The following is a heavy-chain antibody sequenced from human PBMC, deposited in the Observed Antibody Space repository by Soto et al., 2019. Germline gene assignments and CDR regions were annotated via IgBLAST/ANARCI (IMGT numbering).Heavy chain of an antibody. D-gene: IGHD3-9*01. CDR3: ARAEDFDWYYFDY. J-gene: IGHJ4*02. CDR1: LFTFSSYA. Sequence: PGGSLRLSCGASLFTFSSYAMHWVRQAPGKGLEYVSAISSNGGSTYYANSVKGRFTISRDNSKNTLYLQMGSLRAEDMAVYYCARAEDFDWYYFDYWGQGTLVTVSS. V-gene: IGHV3-64*01. CDR2: ISSNGGST.